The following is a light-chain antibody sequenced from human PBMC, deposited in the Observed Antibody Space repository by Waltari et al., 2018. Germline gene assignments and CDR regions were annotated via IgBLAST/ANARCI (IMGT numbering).Light chain of an antibody. CDR3: QQRASWPNT. Sequence: IVLTQSPATLSLSPGDGATLSCRASQSVSNYLAWYQQQPGHAPRILIYGTYNRATGIPARFSGSGSGTDFTLTISSLEPEDFAVYYCQQRASWPNTFGQGTKLEIK. V-gene: IGKV3-11*01. J-gene: IGKJ2*01. CDR2: GTY. CDR1: QSVSNY.